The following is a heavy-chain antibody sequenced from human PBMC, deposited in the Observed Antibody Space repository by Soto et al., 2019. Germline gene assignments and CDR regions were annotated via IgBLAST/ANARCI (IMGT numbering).Heavy chain of an antibody. CDR2: IYYVGST. CDR1: NGSISSRYY. D-gene: IGHD6-19*01. Sequence: LQLQESGPGLVKPSETLFLTCTVANGSISSRYYWGWLRQTPGKGLEWIANIYYVGSTYYSPSSENRVTISVATSNNQFSMRLNSVTAAATAVYYCARTAVATHWYFDLWGRCTLVT. V-gene: IGHV4-39*01. CDR3: ARTAVATHWYFDL. J-gene: IGHJ2*01.